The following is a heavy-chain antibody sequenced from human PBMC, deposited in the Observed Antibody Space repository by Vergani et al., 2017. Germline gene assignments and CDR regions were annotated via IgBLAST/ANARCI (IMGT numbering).Heavy chain of an antibody. CDR2: INPSGGRT. J-gene: IGHJ4*02. CDR1: GSTFTSYY. V-gene: IGHV1-46*03. D-gene: IGHD6-13*01. Sequence: QVQLVQSGAEVKKPGASVKVSCKASGSTFTSYYMHWVRQAPGQGLEWMGIINPSGGRTSYAQKFQVRVTITRDTSTSTVYMELSSLRSEATAVYYCDREAPYSSSWWGFDYWGQGTLVIVSS. CDR3: DREAPYSSSWWGFDY.